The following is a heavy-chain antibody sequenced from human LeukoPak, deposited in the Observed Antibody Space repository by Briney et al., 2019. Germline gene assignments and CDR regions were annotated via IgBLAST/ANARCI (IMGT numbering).Heavy chain of an antibody. CDR2: ISGSGRTI. Sequence: PGGSLRLSCAASGFTFSSYEMNWVRQAPGKGLEWVSYISGSGRTIDYADYVKGRFTISRDNSKNTLYLQMNSLRAEDTAVYYCAKEITMVRGVIIPYFGYWGQGTLVTVSS. J-gene: IGHJ4*02. CDR1: GFTFSSYE. D-gene: IGHD3-10*01. CDR3: AKEITMVRGVIIPYFGY. V-gene: IGHV3-48*03.